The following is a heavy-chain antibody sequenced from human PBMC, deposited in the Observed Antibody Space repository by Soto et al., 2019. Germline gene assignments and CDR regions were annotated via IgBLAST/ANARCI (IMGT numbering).Heavy chain of an antibody. V-gene: IGHV4-39*01. J-gene: IGHJ1*01. CDR1: GGSISSSSYY. D-gene: IGHD6-19*01. Sequence: QLQLLESGPGLVKPSETLSLTCTVSGGSISSSSYYWGWIRQPPGKGLEWIGSIYYSGSTYYNPSLKSRVTISVDTSKNQFSLKLSSVTAADTAVYYCATTGYSSGWYRGYFQHWGQGTLVTVSS. CDR2: IYYSGST. CDR3: ATTGYSSGWYRGYFQH.